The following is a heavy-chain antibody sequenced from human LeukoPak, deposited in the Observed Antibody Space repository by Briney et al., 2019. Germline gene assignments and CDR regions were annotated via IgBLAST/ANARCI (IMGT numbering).Heavy chain of an antibody. CDR2: IIPIFGTA. D-gene: IGHD4-23*01. CDR3: ARETLGGRGYYYYGMDV. V-gene: IGHV1-69*13. J-gene: IGHJ6*02. CDR1: GGTFSSYA. Sequence: PVKVSCKASGGTFSSYAISWVRQAPGQRLEWMGGIIPIFGTANYVQKFQGRVTITADESTSTAYMELSSLRSEDTAVYYCARETLGGRGYYYYGMDVWGQGTTVTVSS.